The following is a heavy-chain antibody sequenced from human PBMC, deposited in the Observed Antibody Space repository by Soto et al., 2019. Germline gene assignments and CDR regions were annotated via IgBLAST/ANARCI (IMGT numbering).Heavy chain of an antibody. CDR2: IAYNGDT. CDR1: GFSFATYA. Sequence: PGGSLRLSCEASGFSFATYAMTWIRQAPGKGLEWVSTIAYNGDTYYADSVRGRFTISRDNSRNTLTLQMTYLRGEDTAVYFCAKTRGVKVTGGTRTFDCWGQGTLVTVSS. V-gene: IGHV3-23*01. CDR3: AKTRGVKVTGGTRTFDC. J-gene: IGHJ4*02. D-gene: IGHD2-8*01.